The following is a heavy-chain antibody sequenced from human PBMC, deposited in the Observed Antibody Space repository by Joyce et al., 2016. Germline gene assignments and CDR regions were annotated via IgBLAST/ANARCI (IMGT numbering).Heavy chain of an antibody. D-gene: IGHD7-27*01. CDR2: IYYSGSN. Sequence: QVQLQESGPGLVKPSETLSLTCTVSGGSISIHYWSWIRQPPGKRLEWMGYIYYSGSNNYNPTLKGRVTMSVDTSKNQFALKLRSVSAADTAVYYCARGLGTPYGMDVWGQGTTVTVSS. CDR1: GGSISIHY. CDR3: ARGLGTPYGMDV. V-gene: IGHV4-59*11. J-gene: IGHJ6*02.